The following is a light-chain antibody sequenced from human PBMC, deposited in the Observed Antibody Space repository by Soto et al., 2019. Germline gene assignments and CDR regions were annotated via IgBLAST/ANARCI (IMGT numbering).Light chain of an antibody. V-gene: IGKV3-15*01. J-gene: IGKJ1*01. CDR1: QNISNN. Sequence: EIVMTQSPVTLSVSPEERATLSCRASQNISNNLAWYQQRLGQAPRLLIYGASTRATGVPARFGGSGSGTEFTLTISSLEPEDFAVYYCQQYGSSPWTFGQGTKVDIK. CDR3: QQYGSSPWT. CDR2: GAS.